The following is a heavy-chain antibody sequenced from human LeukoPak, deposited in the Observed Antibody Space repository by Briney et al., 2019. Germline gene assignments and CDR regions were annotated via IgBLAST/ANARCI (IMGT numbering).Heavy chain of an antibody. CDR2: IIWNGDRT. CDR3: ARKGYYGSGTYLDY. Sequence: GGSLRLSCAASGFTFDDYGMSWVRQAPGKGLEWVSGIIWNGDRTGYADSVRGRFTISRDNAKNSLYLQMNSLRAEDTALYYCARKGYYGSGTYLDYWGQGTLVTVST. D-gene: IGHD3-10*01. CDR1: GFTFDDYG. V-gene: IGHV3-20*04. J-gene: IGHJ4*02.